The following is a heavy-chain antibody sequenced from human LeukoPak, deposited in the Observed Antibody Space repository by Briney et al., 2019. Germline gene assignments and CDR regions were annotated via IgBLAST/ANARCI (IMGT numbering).Heavy chain of an antibody. CDR1: GYTFTSYY. V-gene: IGHV1-2*02. CDR2: INPNSGGT. J-gene: IGHJ6*03. Sequence: ASVKVSCKASGYTFTSYYMHWVRQAPGQGLEWMGWINPNSGGTNYAQKFQGRVTMTRDTSISTAYMELSRLRSDDTAVYYCARGSQYYYGSGSFPYYYYYMDVWGKGTTVTISS. D-gene: IGHD3-10*01. CDR3: ARGSQYYYGSGSFPYYYYYMDV.